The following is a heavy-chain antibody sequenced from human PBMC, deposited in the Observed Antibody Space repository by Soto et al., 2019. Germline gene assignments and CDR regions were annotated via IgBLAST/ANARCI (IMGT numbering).Heavy chain of an antibody. J-gene: IGHJ4*02. CDR2: IFFSGNT. Sequence: SETLSLTCTVSGGSILNGGHYWTWIRQHPGKGLEWIGRIFFSGNTHYNTALKSRLTFSLDTAKNQFSLKLTSVTAADTAIYYRARDNYGGRLDFCGRGTLVTVS. CDR3: ARDNYGGRLDF. D-gene: IGHD4-17*01. V-gene: IGHV4-31*03. CDR1: GGSILNGGHY.